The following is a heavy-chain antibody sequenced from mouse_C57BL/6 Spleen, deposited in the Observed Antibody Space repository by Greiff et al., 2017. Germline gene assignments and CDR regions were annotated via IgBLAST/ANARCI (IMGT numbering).Heavy chain of an antibody. Sequence: EVQGVESGGGLVQPKGSLKLSCAASGFSFNTYAMNWVRQAPGKGLEWVARIRSKSNNYATYYADSVKDRFTISRDDSESMLYLQMNNLKTEDTAMYYCVRQPVYYDYDWYFDVWGTGTTVTVSS. V-gene: IGHV10-1*01. CDR1: GFSFNTYA. CDR2: IRSKSNNYAT. D-gene: IGHD2-4*01. J-gene: IGHJ1*03. CDR3: VRQPVYYDYDWYFDV.